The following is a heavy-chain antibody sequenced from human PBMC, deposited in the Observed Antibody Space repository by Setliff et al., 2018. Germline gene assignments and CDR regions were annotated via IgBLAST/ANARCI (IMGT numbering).Heavy chain of an antibody. J-gene: IGHJ2*01. V-gene: IGHV4-61*09. CDR3: ARTSSGRYFDL. CDR1: GGSVNSGYDN. Sequence: SETLSLTCTVSGGSVNSGYDNWNWLRQPAGKGLEWIGHINRRGSTNFTPSLKSRVTISLDTSKNQFSLNLYSVTAADTAVYYCARTSSGRYFDLWGRGTLVTVSS. CDR2: INRRGST.